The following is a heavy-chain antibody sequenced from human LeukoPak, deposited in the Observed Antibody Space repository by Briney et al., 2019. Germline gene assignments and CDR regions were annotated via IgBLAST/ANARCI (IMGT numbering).Heavy chain of an antibody. CDR1: GFTFTSYA. CDR3: AKDPPVSPPEVGDY. J-gene: IGHJ4*02. D-gene: IGHD1-14*01. CDR2: ISGSGGST. V-gene: IGHV3-23*01. Sequence: GGALRLSCAASGFTFTSYAMTWVRQAPGKGLEWVSGISGSGGSTYYSDSVKGRFTISRDNSKSTLYLQMNSLRAEDTAVYYCAKDPPVSPPEVGDYWGQGTLVTVSS.